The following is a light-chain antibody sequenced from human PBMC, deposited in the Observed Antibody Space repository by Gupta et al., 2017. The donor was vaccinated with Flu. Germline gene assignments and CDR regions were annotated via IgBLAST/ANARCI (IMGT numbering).Light chain of an antibody. V-gene: IGKV1-5*03. CDR3: QKDRISPWT. CDR1: QTIDSW. Sequence: DIQLTQSPSTLSASVGDRVTITCRASQTIDSWLAWYQKKPGRAPKSLIYKASSLETGVPSRFSGSGSGTEFSLTISRLQPDDFATYYCQKDRISPWTFGQGTKVEIK. CDR2: KAS. J-gene: IGKJ1*01.